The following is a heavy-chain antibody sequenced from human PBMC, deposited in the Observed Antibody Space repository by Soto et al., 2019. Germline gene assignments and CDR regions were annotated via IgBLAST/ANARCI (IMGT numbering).Heavy chain of an antibody. CDR3: GRDEVRNGVGV. J-gene: IGHJ6*02. Sequence: GGSLRLSCVASGFTFTSYWMSWLRQAPGKGLEWVANIKGDGSEKRYVDSVKGRLTISRDNAKNSVYLQMNSLRVEDTALYYCGRDEVRNGVGVWGQGTTVTVSS. CDR2: IKGDGSEK. V-gene: IGHV3-7*01. CDR1: GFTFTSYW.